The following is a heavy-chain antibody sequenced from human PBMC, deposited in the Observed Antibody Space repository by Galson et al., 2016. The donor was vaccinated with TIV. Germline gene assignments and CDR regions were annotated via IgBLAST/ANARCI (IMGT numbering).Heavy chain of an antibody. CDR3: AKEVQRRLHY. V-gene: IGHV3-30-3*01. J-gene: IGHJ4*02. Sequence: SLRLSCADAGFTFNYYPMHWVRRAPGKGLEWVGVISYDGSSKYYADSVKGRFTISRDNSKNTLYLQMNSLRREDTAVYYCAKEVQRRLHYWGQGTLVTVSP. D-gene: IGHD1-1*01. CDR1: GFTFNYYP. CDR2: ISYDGSSK.